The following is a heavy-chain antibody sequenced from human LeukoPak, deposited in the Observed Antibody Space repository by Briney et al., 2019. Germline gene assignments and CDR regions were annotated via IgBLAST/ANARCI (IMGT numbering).Heavy chain of an antibody. V-gene: IGHV1-69*13. CDR2: IIPIFGTA. Sequence: ASVKVSCKASGGTFSSYAISWVRQAPGQGLEWMGGIIPIFGTANYAQKFQGRVTITADESTSTAYMELSSLRVEDTAIYYCTRVPYGDYWSSDYWGQGTLVTVSS. CDR3: TRVPYGDYWSSDY. J-gene: IGHJ4*02. D-gene: IGHD4-17*01. CDR1: GGTFSSYA.